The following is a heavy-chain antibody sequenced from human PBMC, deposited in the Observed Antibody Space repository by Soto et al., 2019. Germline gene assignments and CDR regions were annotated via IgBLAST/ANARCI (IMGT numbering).Heavy chain of an antibody. V-gene: IGHV1-69*13. Sequence: VKVSCKASGGTFSSYAISWVRQAPGQGLEWMGGIIPIFGTANYAQKFQGRVTITADESTSTAYMELSSLRSEDTAVYYCARESAGRDEFQSSGDFDYWGQGTLVTVSS. J-gene: IGHJ4*02. D-gene: IGHD2-15*01. CDR2: IIPIFGTA. CDR3: ARESAGRDEFQSSGDFDY. CDR1: GGTFSSYA.